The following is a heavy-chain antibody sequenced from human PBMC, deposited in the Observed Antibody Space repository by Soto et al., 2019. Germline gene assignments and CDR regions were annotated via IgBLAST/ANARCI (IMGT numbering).Heavy chain of an antibody. D-gene: IGHD3-3*01. V-gene: IGHV3-23*01. CDR3: AKSLGLRFLEWFDY. CDR2: ISDSGAGT. Sequence: EVQLLESGGGLVQPGGSLRLSCAASRFTFSSYAMSWVRQTPGKGLEWVSGISDSGAGTYYADSVKGRFTISRDKSKSTLYLQMSSLTAEDTDVYDCAKSLGLRFLEWFDYWGQGTLVTVSS. CDR1: RFTFSSYA. J-gene: IGHJ4*02.